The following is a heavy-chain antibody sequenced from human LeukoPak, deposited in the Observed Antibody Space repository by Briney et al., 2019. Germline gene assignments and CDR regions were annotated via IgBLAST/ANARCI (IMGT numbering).Heavy chain of an antibody. D-gene: IGHD5-24*01. V-gene: IGHV3-21*06. CDR3: ARDRAVKARIGGMDV. CDR2: ISESSSHT. J-gene: IGHJ6*02. Sequence: GGSLRLSCEASGFTFSGYSMNWVHQAPGEGLEWVSYISESSSHTYNADSVKGRFTISRDNAKNSLYLQMNSLRVEDTGIYYCARDRAVKARIGGMDVWGQGTTVIVSS. CDR1: GFTFSGYS.